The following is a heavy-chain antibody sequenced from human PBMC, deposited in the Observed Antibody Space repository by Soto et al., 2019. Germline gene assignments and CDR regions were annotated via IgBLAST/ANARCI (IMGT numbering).Heavy chain of an antibody. J-gene: IGHJ6*02. D-gene: IGHD6-19*01. V-gene: IGHV3-30-3*01. CDR1: GFTFSSYA. CDR3: ARGSSVAGYYYYGMDV. CDR2: ISYDGSNK. Sequence: VQLVESGGGVVQPGRSLRLSCAASGFTFSSYAMHWVRQAPGKGLEWVAVISYDGSNKYYADSVKGRFTISRDNSKNTLYLQMNSLRAEDTAVYYCARGSSVAGYYYYGMDVWGQGTTVTVSS.